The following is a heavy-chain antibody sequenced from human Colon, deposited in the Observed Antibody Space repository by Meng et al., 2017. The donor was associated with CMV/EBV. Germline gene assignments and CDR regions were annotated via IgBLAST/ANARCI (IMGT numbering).Heavy chain of an antibody. V-gene: IGHV3-74*01. CDR3: AKLPLWGPWQQLVRGDY. Sequence: GESLKISCAASEFTFSSYWMHWVRQAPGKGLMWVSRINSDGSGTTYADSVQGRFTISKDTSKNTLYLQMNSLTAEDTAVYYCAKLPLWGPWQQLVRGDYWGQGTQVTVSS. CDR2: INSDGSGT. J-gene: IGHJ4*02. CDR1: EFTFSSYW. D-gene: IGHD6-13*01.